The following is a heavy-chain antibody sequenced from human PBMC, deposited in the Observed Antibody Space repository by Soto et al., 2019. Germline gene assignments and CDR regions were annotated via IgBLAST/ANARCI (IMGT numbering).Heavy chain of an antibody. Sequence: QVQLVQSGAEVKKPGASVKVSCKASGYTFTSYGISWVRQAPGQGLEWMGWISAYNGNTNYAQKLQGRVTMTTDTSTSTAYMELRSLRSDDTAAYYCARDESTSRRTLGYYYYYYMDVWGKGTTVTVSS. D-gene: IGHD6-6*01. CDR2: ISAYNGNT. V-gene: IGHV1-18*01. J-gene: IGHJ6*03. CDR3: ARDESTSRRTLGYYYYYYMDV. CDR1: GYTFTSYG.